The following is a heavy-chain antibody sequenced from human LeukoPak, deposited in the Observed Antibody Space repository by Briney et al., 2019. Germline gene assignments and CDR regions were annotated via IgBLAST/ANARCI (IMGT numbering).Heavy chain of an antibody. J-gene: IGHJ4*02. CDR3: ARRAAAAGTAFDY. CDR1: GGSISSSSYY. Sequence: SETLSLTCTVSGGSISSSSYYWGWIRQPPGKGLEWIGSIYYSGSTYYNPSLKSRVTISVDTSKNQFSLKLSSVTAADTAVYYCARRAAAAGTAFDYWGQGTLVTVSP. CDR2: IYYSGST. D-gene: IGHD6-13*01. V-gene: IGHV4-39*01.